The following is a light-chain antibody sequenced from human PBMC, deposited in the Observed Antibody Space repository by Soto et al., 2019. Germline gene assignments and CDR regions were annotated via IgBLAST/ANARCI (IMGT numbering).Light chain of an antibody. V-gene: IGLV1-44*01. CDR1: SSNIGSNT. J-gene: IGLJ2*01. CDR2: SDN. Sequence: QSVLTQPPSASGTPGQRVTISCSGSSSNIGSNTVNWYQQLPGTAPTLLIYSDNQRPSGVPDRFSGSKSGTSVSLAISGLQSEDEADYYCAAWDDSLNGVVFGGGTKLTVL. CDR3: AAWDDSLNGVV.